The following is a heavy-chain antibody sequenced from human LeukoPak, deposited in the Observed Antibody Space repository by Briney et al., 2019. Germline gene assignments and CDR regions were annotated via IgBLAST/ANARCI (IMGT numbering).Heavy chain of an antibody. V-gene: IGHV3-48*03. CDR1: GFTFSSYE. CDR2: ISSSGSTI. Sequence: GGSLRLSCAASGFTFSSYEMNWVRQAPGKGLEWVSYISSSGSTIYYADSVKGRFTISRDNAKNSLYLQMNSLRADDTAVYYCAKRLARNSGAVDHWGQGTLVTVSS. CDR3: AKRLARNSGAVDH. D-gene: IGHD4-23*01. J-gene: IGHJ4*02.